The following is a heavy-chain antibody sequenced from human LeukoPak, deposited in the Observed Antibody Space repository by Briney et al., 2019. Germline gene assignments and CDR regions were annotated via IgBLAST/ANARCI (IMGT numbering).Heavy chain of an antibody. CDR3: AISTGSSDFVY. CDR1: GGSISSSSYY. CDR2: IYYSGST. D-gene: IGHD1-26*01. Sequence: SETLSLTCTVSGGSISSSSYYWGWIRQPPGKGLEWIGSIYYSGSTYYNPSLKSQLSISVDTSNNQFSLKLNSVTAAATAVYYCAISTGSSDFVYWGQGTLVTVSS. V-gene: IGHV4-39*07. J-gene: IGHJ4*02.